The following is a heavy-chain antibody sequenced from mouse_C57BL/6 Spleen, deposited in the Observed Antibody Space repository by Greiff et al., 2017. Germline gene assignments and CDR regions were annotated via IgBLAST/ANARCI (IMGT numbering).Heavy chain of an antibody. CDR3: ARGDLLTYFDV. V-gene: IGHV1-80*01. CDR1: GYAFSSYW. CDR2: IYPGDGDT. D-gene: IGHD2-1*01. Sequence: QVQLKQSGAELVKPGASVKISCKASGYAFSSYWMHWVKQRPGKGLEWIGQIYPGDGDTNYNGKFKGKATLTADKSSSTAYMQLSSLTSEDSAVYFCARGDLLTYFDVWGTGTTVTVSS. J-gene: IGHJ1*03.